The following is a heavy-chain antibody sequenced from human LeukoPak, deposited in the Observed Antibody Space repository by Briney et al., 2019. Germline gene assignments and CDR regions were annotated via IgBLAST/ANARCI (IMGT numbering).Heavy chain of an antibody. Sequence: GGSLRLSCAASGFTFSSYGMHWVRQAPGKGLEWVAFIRYEGSNKYYADSVKGRFTISRDNSKNTLYLQMNSLRAEDTAVYYCAKDLRSAVRGVTSWGQGTLVTVSS. V-gene: IGHV3-30*02. CDR3: AKDLRSAVRGVTS. D-gene: IGHD3-10*01. CDR1: GFTFSSYG. J-gene: IGHJ5*02. CDR2: IRYEGSNK.